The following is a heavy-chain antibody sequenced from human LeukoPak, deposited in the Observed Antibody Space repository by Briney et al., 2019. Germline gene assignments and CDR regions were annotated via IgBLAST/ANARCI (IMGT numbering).Heavy chain of an antibody. CDR3: ARDYHISAAGFAAFDI. CDR1: GYTFTGYY. Sequence: VASVKVSCKASGYTFTGYYMHWVRQAPGQGLEWMGRINPDSGGTNYAQTSQGRVTMTRDTSISTAYMELSRLRSDDTAVYYCARDYHISAAGFAAFDIWGQGTMVTVSS. D-gene: IGHD6-13*01. J-gene: IGHJ3*02. CDR2: INPDSGGT. V-gene: IGHV1-2*06.